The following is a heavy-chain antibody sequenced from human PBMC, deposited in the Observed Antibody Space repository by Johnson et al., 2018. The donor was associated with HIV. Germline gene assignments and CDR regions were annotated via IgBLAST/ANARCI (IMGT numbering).Heavy chain of an antibody. CDR1: GFTFSSYG. CDR2: ISYDGSNP. CDR3: ARATDQRLDAFDI. D-gene: IGHD6-25*01. V-gene: IGHV3-30*19. J-gene: IGHJ3*02. Sequence: QMLLVESGGGVVQPGKSLRLSCVASGFTFSSYGMHWVCQAPGKGLEWVAVISYDGSNPYYADSVKGRFTISRDNSKNTLYLQMNSLRAEDTAVYYCARATDQRLDAFDIWGQGTMVTVSS.